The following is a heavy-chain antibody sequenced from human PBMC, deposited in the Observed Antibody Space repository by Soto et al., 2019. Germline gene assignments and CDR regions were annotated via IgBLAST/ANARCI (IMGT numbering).Heavy chain of an antibody. CDR1: GGTFSSYR. CDR2: IVPIYRTA. D-gene: IGHD6-13*01. J-gene: IGHJ4*02. CDR3: ARDSGAKLSSS. V-gene: IGHV1-69*01. Sequence: QVQLVQSGAEMRRPGSSVKVSCKAPGGTFSSYRINWVRQAPGQGLEWVGGIVPIYRTADYAQKFQGRVTITADESARTAYMELRGLKSQDTAVYYCARDSGAKLSSSWGQGTLVTVSS.